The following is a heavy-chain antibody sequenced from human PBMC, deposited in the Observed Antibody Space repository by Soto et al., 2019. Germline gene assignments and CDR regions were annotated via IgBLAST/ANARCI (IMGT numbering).Heavy chain of an antibody. D-gene: IGHD6-6*01. CDR1: GFTFSSFE. Sequence: PGGSLRLSCVGSGFTFSSFEMNWVRQTPGKGLEWLSYIGRSGETIYYADSVKGRFTISRDNAKSSLFLQMNGLRDEDTGIYYCARDSRGGAARRPTFYYWRRRTLVTVSS. J-gene: IGHJ1*01. CDR2: IGRSGETI. V-gene: IGHV3-48*03. CDR3: ARDSRGGAARRPTFYY.